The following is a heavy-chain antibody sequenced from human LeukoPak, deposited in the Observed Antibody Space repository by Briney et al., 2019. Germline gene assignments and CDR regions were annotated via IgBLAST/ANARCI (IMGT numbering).Heavy chain of an antibody. Sequence: GGSLRLSCAASGFTFSSYEMNWVRQAPGKGLEWVSYISSSGSTIYYADSVKGRFTISRDNAKNSLYLQMNSLRAEDTAVYYCAREFYDILTGYYRGGSFDPWGQGTLVTVSS. J-gene: IGHJ5*02. V-gene: IGHV3-48*03. D-gene: IGHD3-9*01. CDR2: ISSSGSTI. CDR1: GFTFSSYE. CDR3: AREFYDILTGYYRGGSFDP.